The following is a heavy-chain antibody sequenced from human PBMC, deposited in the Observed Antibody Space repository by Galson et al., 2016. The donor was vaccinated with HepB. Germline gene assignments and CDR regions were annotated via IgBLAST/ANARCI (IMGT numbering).Heavy chain of an antibody. Sequence: QSGAEVKKPGESLVISCKGSGYSFSDYWINWVRQMPGKGLEWMGTIDPTDSYTHYSPSFQGHVTISADKSISTAYLQWNSLKASDNAMYYCAGRPTLCNSTMCSVHNYNGMGVWGQGTTVTVSS. J-gene: IGHJ6*02. CDR3: AGRPTLCNSTMCSVHNYNGMGV. CDR1: GYSFSDYW. D-gene: IGHD2/OR15-2a*01. CDR2: IDPTDSYT. V-gene: IGHV5-10-1*01.